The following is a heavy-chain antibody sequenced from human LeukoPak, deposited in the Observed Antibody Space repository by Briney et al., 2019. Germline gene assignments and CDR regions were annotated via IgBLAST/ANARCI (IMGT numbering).Heavy chain of an antibody. CDR1: GFTVSSNY. Sequence: GGSLRLSCAASGFTVSSNYMSWVRRAPGKGLEWVSVIYSGGSTYYADSVKGRFTISRDNSKNTLYLQMNSLRAEDTAVYYCARAGGTAGSNWYFDLWGRGTLVTVSS. V-gene: IGHV3-53*01. CDR3: ARAGGTAGSNWYFDL. CDR2: IYSGGST. J-gene: IGHJ2*01. D-gene: IGHD6-13*01.